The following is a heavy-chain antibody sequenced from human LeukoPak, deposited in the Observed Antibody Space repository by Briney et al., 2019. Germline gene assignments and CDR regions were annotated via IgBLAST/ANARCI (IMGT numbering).Heavy chain of an antibody. Sequence: GGSLRLSCAASGFTFSDYYMSWIRQAPGKGLEWVSYISSSGSTIYYADSVKGRFTISRHNDKNSLYLQMNSLRAEDTAVYYCAITKDAAIPFDYWGQGTLVTVSS. CDR3: AITKDAAIPFDY. D-gene: IGHD2-21*02. V-gene: IGHV3-11*01. J-gene: IGHJ4*02. CDR2: ISSSGSTI. CDR1: GFTFSDYY.